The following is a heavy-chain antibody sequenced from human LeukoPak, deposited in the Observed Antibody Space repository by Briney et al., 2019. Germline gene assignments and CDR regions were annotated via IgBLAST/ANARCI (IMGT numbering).Heavy chain of an antibody. Sequence: GGSLRLSRAASGFTVSRDYMSWVRQAPGKGLEWVSVIYSNNSTYYADSVKGRFTISRDNSKNTLYLQMNSLRAEDTAVYYCATYHYYDGSGHHYWGQGTLVTVSS. V-gene: IGHV3-53*01. CDR2: IYSNNST. CDR3: ATYHYYDGSGHHY. D-gene: IGHD3-22*01. J-gene: IGHJ4*02. CDR1: GFTVSRDY.